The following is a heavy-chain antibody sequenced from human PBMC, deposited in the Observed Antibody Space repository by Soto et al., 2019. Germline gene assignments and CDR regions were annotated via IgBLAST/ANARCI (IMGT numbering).Heavy chain of an antibody. Sequence: GEYLKISCKVSGYSFAGYWITGVRQKPGKGLEWMGRIDPSDSQTYYSPSFRGHVTISVTKSITTVFLQWSSLRASDTAMYYCARQIYESDKGPTFQYYFDSWGQGTPVTVAS. CDR1: GYSFAGYW. J-gene: IGHJ4*02. CDR2: IDPSDSQT. V-gene: IGHV5-10-1*01. CDR3: ARQIYESDKGPTFQYYFDS. D-gene: IGHD5-12*01.